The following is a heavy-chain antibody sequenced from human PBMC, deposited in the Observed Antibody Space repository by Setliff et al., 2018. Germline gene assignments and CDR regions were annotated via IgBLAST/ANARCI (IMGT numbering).Heavy chain of an antibody. CDR2: IYYRGDT. V-gene: IGHV4-39*01. J-gene: IGHJ4*02. CDR3: ARTGTYRYFDY. D-gene: IGHD1-1*01. Sequence: LSLTCTVSGASLSSGTYYWGWIRQPPGKGLEWIGRIYYRGDTYYNASLKGRLTISVDTAQNRFSLRLTSVTAADTAVYYCARTGTYRYFDYWGQGALVTAPQ. CDR1: GASLSSGTYY.